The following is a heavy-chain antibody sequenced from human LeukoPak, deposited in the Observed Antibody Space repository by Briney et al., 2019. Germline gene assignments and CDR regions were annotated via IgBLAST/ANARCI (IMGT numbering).Heavy chain of an antibody. CDR3: AYKWSCDY. D-gene: IGHD1-1*01. V-gene: IGHV3-23*01. CDR2: IGSGGDT. J-gene: IGHJ4*02. CDR1: GFTFSSYA. Sequence: GGSLRLSCAASGFTFSSYAMTWVRQPPGKGLEWVSAIGSGGDTKYADSVKGRFTISRGNSKKTLYLQMSSLRAEDSAIYYCAYKWSCDYWGQGTLVTVSS.